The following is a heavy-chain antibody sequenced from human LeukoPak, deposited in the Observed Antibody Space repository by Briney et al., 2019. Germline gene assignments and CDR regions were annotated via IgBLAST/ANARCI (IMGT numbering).Heavy chain of an antibody. J-gene: IGHJ4*02. V-gene: IGHV1-46*01. CDR1: GYTFTNYY. D-gene: IGHD1-20*01. CDR2: INPSGGST. CDR3: ARTYNWNDGYLDY. Sequence: ASVKVSCKASGYTFTNYYMHWVRQAPGQGLEWMGIINPSGGSTSYTQKFQGRVTMIRDTSTSTVYMELSSLRSEDTAVYYCARTYNWNDGYLDYWGQGTLVTVSS.